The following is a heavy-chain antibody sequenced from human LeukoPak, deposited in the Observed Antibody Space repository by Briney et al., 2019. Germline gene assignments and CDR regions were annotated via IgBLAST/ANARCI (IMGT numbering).Heavy chain of an antibody. D-gene: IGHD2-2*01. V-gene: IGHV1-8*02. Sequence: ASVKVSCKASGGTFSSYAISWVRQAPGQGLEWMGWMNPNSGNTGYAQKFQGRVTMTRNTSISTAYMVLSSLRSEDTAVYYCARVSHIVVVPAASFGMDVWGQGTTVTVSS. J-gene: IGHJ6*02. CDR2: MNPNSGNT. CDR3: ARVSHIVVVPAASFGMDV. CDR1: GGTFSSYA.